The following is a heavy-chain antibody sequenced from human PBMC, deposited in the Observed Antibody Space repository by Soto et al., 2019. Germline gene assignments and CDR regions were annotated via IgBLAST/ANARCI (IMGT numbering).Heavy chain of an antibody. CDR1: GYSFSVYP. D-gene: IGHD3-9*01. J-gene: IGHJ3*01. V-gene: IGHV1-2*04. CDR3: AATYYFEGSDSRTDPLDV. Sequence: GASVKVSCRASGYSFSVYPIHWVRQAPGRGLEWMGCINPNSGGTEYAKKFQGWVTMTRDTSISTAYMELSRLKSDDTAVYYCAATYYFEGSDSRTDPLDVWGLGTMVTVSS. CDR2: INPNSGGT.